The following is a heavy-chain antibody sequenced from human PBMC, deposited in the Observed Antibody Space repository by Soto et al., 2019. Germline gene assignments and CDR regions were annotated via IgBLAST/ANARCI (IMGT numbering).Heavy chain of an antibody. J-gene: IGHJ6*03. CDR3: AKGGKGEWFGESPPYYYMDV. Sequence: QVQLVESGGGVVQPGRSLRLSCAASGFTFSSYGMHWVRQAPGKGLEWVAVISYDGSNKYYADSVKGRFTISRDNSKNTRDLQMNRLRAEDTGVYYCAKGGKGEWFGESPPYYYMDVWGKGTTVTVSS. V-gene: IGHV3-30*18. D-gene: IGHD3-10*01. CDR2: ISYDGSNK. CDR1: GFTFSSYG.